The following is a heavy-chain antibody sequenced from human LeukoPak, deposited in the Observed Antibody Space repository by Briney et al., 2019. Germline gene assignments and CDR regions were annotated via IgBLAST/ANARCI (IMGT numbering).Heavy chain of an antibody. CDR3: ARELDYCSGGSCYFGYFDY. V-gene: IGHV3-30*04. CDR2: ISYDGSNK. D-gene: IGHD2-15*01. Sequence: PGGSLRLSCAASGFTFSSYAMHWVRQAPGKGLEWVAVISYDGSNKYYADSVKGRFTISRDNSKNTLYLQMNSLRAEDTAVYYCARELDYCSGGSCYFGYFDYWGQGTLVTVSS. CDR1: GFTFSSYA. J-gene: IGHJ4*02.